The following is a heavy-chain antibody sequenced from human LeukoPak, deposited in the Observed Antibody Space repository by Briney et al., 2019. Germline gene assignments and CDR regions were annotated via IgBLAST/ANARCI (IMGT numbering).Heavy chain of an antibody. CDR2: VTWNSDTI. J-gene: IGHJ4*02. D-gene: IGHD1-26*01. Sequence: GGSLGLSCAASGFTFDDYAMHWVRQAPGKGLEWVSGVTWNSDTIGYADSVMGRFTISRDNAKNSLYLQMNNLRAEDTALYYCTKDISVGATPYYFDYWGQGTLVTVSS. CDR3: TKDISVGATPYYFDY. CDR1: GFTFDDYA. V-gene: IGHV3-9*01.